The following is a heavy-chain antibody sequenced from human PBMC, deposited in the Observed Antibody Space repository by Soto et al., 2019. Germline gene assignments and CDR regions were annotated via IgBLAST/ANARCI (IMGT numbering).Heavy chain of an antibody. CDR2: IKGDEITT. Sequence: EVQLVESGENLVQPGGSLRLSCAASGFTFSNYWIHWVRQAPGKGLVWVSRIKGDEITTNYADSVKGRFTIPRDNAKNTVFLQMHSLRAEDTALYYCARGLYGAYGQDFWGQGILVTVSS. CDR1: GFTFSNYW. J-gene: IGHJ4*02. V-gene: IGHV3-74*01. CDR3: ARGLYGAYGQDF. D-gene: IGHD4-17*01.